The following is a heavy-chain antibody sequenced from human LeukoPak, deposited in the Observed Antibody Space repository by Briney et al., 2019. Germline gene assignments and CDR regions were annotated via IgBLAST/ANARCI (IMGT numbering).Heavy chain of an antibody. CDR1: GFTFSDYY. CDR2: ISSSSSYT. CDR3: ARDSSSWYIYYYYYGMDV. V-gene: IGHV3-11*06. D-gene: IGHD6-13*01. Sequence: GGSLRLSCAASGFTFSDYYMSWIRQAPGKGLEWVSYISSSSSYTNYADSVKGRFTISRDNAKNSLYLQMNSLRAGDTAVYYCARDSSSWYIYYYYYGMDVWGKGTTVTVSS. J-gene: IGHJ6*04.